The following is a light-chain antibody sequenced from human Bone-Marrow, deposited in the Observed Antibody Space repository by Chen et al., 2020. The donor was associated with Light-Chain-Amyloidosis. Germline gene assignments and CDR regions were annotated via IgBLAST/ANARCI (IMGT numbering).Light chain of an antibody. CDR3: QSADSSGTYEVI. CDR2: RDT. V-gene: IGLV3-25*03. J-gene: IGLJ2*01. CDR1: DLPTKY. Sequence: SYELTQPPSVSLSTGQTDRITCSGDDLPTKYAYWYQQKPGQSPVLVIHRDTERPSGISERFSGSSSGTTATLTISGVQAEDEADYHCQSADSSGTYEVIFGGGTKLTVL.